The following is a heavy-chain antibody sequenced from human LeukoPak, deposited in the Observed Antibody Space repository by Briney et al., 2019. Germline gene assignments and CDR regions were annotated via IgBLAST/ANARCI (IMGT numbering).Heavy chain of an antibody. Sequence: GGSLRLSCAASGFTLSIHWMSWVRQAPGKGLEWVANIREDGSEKHYANSVEGRFTIARDNAKDSVYLEMHSVRPEDMAVYFCARGGYYDGSGYYYALNFWGPGTLVTVSS. V-gene: IGHV3-7*05. D-gene: IGHD3-22*01. CDR2: IREDGSEK. CDR1: GFTLSIHW. J-gene: IGHJ4*02. CDR3: ARGGYYDGSGYYYALNF.